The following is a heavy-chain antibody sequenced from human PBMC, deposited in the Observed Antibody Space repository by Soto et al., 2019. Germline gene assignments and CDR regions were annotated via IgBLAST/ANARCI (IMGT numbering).Heavy chain of an antibody. V-gene: IGHV4-61*01. Sequence: LALTCTVSGGAVSSGTYYWSWIRQPPGKGLEWIGHIYFTGSTNYNPSLKSRVTMSLDTSRNQFSLKLSSVTAADTAVYYCTRGPPRVQWFDPWGLGTLVTVSS. CDR1: GGAVSSGTYY. CDR2: IYFTGST. J-gene: IGHJ5*02. CDR3: TRGPPRVQWFDP.